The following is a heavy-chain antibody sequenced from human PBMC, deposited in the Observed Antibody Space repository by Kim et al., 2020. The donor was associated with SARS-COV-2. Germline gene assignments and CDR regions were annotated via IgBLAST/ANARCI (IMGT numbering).Heavy chain of an antibody. J-gene: IGHJ6*02. V-gene: IGHV3-11*06. CDR2: ISSSSSYT. CDR3: ARDCLVAAAGNYYYYGMDV. CDR1: GFTFSDYY. D-gene: IGHD6-13*01. Sequence: GGSLRLSCAASGFTFSDYYMSWIRQAPGKGLEWVSYISSSSSYTNYADSVKGRFTISRDNAKNSLYLQMNSLRAEDTAVYYCARDCLVAAAGNYYYYGMDVWGQGTTVTVSS.